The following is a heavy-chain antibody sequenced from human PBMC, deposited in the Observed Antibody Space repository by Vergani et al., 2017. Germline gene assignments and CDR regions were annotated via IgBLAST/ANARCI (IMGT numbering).Heavy chain of an antibody. J-gene: IGHJ3*02. Sequence: EVQLLESGGGLVQPGRSLRLSCTASGFTFGYYAMDWFRQAPGQGLEWVGGSRSKAYGPATIYAASVKGRFTISKDDSKSIAYLQMNNLQTEDTAMYYCVRDQVTMLRGSDALDIWGQGTMVTVSS. CDR3: VRDQVTMLRGSDALDI. D-gene: IGHD3-10*01. V-gene: IGHV3-49*03. CDR2: SRSKAYGPAT. CDR1: GFTFGYYA.